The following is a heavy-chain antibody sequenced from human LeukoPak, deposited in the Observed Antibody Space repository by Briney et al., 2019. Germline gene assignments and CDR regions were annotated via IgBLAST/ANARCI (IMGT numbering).Heavy chain of an antibody. J-gene: IGHJ4*02. V-gene: IGHV3-23*01. CDR1: GFTFSDYY. CDR3: AKGRVATPTCDY. CDR2: ISGSGGST. Sequence: GGSLRLSCAASGFTFSDYYMSWVRQAPGKGLEWVSAISGSGGSTYYADSVKGRFTISRDNSKNTLYLQMNSLRAEDTAVYYCAKGRVATPTCDYWGQGTLVTVSS. D-gene: IGHD5-12*01.